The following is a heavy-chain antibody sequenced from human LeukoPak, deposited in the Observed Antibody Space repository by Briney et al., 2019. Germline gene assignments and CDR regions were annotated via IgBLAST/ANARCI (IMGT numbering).Heavy chain of an antibody. Sequence: GASVKVSCKVSGYTLTELSMHWVRQAPGKGLEWMGGFDPEDGETIYAQKFQGRVTMTEDTSTDTAYMELRSLTSDDTAVYYCARVWVSAWPLYKYYYGMDVWGQGTTVAVSS. J-gene: IGHJ6*02. D-gene: IGHD6-19*01. CDR1: GYTLTELS. V-gene: IGHV1-24*01. CDR2: FDPEDGET. CDR3: ARVWVSAWPLYKYYYGMDV.